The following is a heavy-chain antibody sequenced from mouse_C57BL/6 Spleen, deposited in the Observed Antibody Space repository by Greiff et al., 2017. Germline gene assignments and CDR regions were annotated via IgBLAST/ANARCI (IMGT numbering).Heavy chain of an antibody. V-gene: IGHV1-50*01. CDR1: GYTFTSYW. J-gene: IGHJ2*01. D-gene: IGHD2-4*01. CDR2: IDPSDSYT. CDR3: ARWGLRLPFDY. Sequence: QVQLQQPGAELVKPGASVKLSCKASGYTFTSYWMQWVKQRPGQGLEWIGEIDPSDSYTNYNQKFKGKATLTVDTSSSTAYMQLSSLTSEDSAVYDCARWGLRLPFDYWGQGTTLTVSS.